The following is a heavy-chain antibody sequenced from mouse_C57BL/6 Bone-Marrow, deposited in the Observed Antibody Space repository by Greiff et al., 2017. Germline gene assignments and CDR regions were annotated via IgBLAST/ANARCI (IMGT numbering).Heavy chain of an antibody. J-gene: IGHJ4*01. Sequence: VKLMESGPGLVQPSQSLSITCTVSGFSLTSYGVHWVRQSPGKGLEWLGVISSGGSTDYNAAFISRLSISKDNSKSQVFFKMNSLQADDTAIYYCARNPGAMDYWGQGTSVTVSS. CDR3: ARNPGAMDY. CDR2: ISSGGST. CDR1: GFSLTSYG. V-gene: IGHV2-2*01.